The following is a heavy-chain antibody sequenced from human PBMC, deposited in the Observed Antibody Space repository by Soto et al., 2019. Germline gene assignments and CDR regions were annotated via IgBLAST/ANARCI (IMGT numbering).Heavy chain of an antibody. D-gene: IGHD3-16*01. CDR2: IYWDDDK. CDR1: GFSLSTSGVG. V-gene: IGHV2-5*02. J-gene: IGHJ5*02. Sequence: QITLKESGPTLVKPTQTLTLTCTFSGFSLSTSGVGVGWIRQPPGKALEWLALIYWDDDKRYSPSLKSRLTITKDPSKTQVVLTMTNMDPVDTATYYCAHSLYDYVWGTNWFDPWGQGTLVTVSS. CDR3: AHSLYDYVWGTNWFDP.